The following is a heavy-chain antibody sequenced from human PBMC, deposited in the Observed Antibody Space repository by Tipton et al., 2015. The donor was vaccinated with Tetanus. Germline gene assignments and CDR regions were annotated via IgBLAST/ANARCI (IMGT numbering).Heavy chain of an antibody. Sequence: SLRLSCAATGFILSDYYMEWFRQAPGKGLECVSAIGGSGGASYYADSVKGRFTISRDNSKSTLYLQVHSLRVEDTAIYFCAKGRAAATCFFDYWGQGTPVTVSS. CDR1: GFILSDYY. J-gene: IGHJ4*02. V-gene: IGHV3-23*01. CDR3: AKGRAAATCFFDY. CDR2: IGGSGGAS. D-gene: IGHD6-25*01.